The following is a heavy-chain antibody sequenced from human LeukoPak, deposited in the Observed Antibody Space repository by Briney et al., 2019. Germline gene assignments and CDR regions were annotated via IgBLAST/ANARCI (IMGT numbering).Heavy chain of an antibody. Sequence: SETLSLTCTVSGGPISSYYWSWIRQPPGKGLEWIGYIYYSGSTNYNPSLKSRVTISVDTSKNQFSLKLSSVTAADTAVYYCARGSNGDYSYYYYYMDVWGKGTTVTVSS. V-gene: IGHV4-59*01. CDR2: IYYSGST. CDR3: ARGSNGDYSYYYYYMDV. J-gene: IGHJ6*03. D-gene: IGHD4-17*01. CDR1: GGPISSYY.